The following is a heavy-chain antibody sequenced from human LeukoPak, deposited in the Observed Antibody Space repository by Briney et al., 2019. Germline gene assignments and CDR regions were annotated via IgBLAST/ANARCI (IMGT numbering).Heavy chain of an antibody. J-gene: IGHJ4*02. V-gene: IGHV3-74*01. CDR2: INPGGSSI. Sequence: GGSLRLSCAASGFTFSSYWMHWVRRVPGKGLVWVARINPGGSSITYADSVKGRFTISRNNAKNTLYLQMDSLRAEDTGVYYCARSNQADDYWGQGTLVTVSS. D-gene: IGHD1-14*01. CDR1: GFTFSSYW. CDR3: ARSNQADDY.